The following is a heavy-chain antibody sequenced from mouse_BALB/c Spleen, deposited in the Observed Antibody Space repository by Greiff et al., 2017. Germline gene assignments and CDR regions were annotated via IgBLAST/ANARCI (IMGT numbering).Heavy chain of an antibody. CDR2: IYPGDGDT. J-gene: IGHJ2*01. CDR3: ARRDGNYYFDY. V-gene: IGHV1-80*01. Sequence: VQLQESGAELVRPGSSVKISCKASGYAFSSYWMNWVKQRPGQGLEWIGQIYPGDGDTNYNGKFKGKATLTADKSSSTAYMQLSSLTSEDSAVYFCARRDGNYYFDYWGQGTTLTVSS. D-gene: IGHD2-1*01. CDR1: GYAFSSYW.